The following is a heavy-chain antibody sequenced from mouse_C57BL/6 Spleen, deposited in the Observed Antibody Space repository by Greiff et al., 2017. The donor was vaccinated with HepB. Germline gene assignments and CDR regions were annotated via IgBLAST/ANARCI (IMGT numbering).Heavy chain of an antibody. Sequence: QVQLQQPGAELVRPGSSVKLSCKASGYTFTGYWMHWVKQRPIQGLEWIGNIDPSDSETHYNQKFKDKATLTVDKSSSTAYMQLSSLTSEDSAVYYCARGTTVVARGDYFDYWGQGTTLTVSS. V-gene: IGHV1-52*01. CDR2: IDPSDSET. J-gene: IGHJ2*01. D-gene: IGHD1-1*01. CDR1: GYTFTGYW. CDR3: ARGTTVVARGDYFDY.